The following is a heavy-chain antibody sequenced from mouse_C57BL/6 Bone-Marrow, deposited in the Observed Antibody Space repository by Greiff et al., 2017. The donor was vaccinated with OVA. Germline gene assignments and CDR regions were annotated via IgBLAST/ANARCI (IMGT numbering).Heavy chain of an antibody. V-gene: IGHV1-72*01. CDR3: ARGDWDLAWFAY. CDR2: IDPNSGGT. CDR1: GYTFTSSW. J-gene: IGHJ3*01. Sequence: VQLQQPGAELVKPGASVKLSCKASGYTFTSSWMHWVKQRPGRGLEGIGRIDPNSGGTKYNEKFKSKATLTVDKPSSTAYMQLSSLTSEDSAVYYCARGDWDLAWFAYWGQGTLVTVSA. D-gene: IGHD4-1*01.